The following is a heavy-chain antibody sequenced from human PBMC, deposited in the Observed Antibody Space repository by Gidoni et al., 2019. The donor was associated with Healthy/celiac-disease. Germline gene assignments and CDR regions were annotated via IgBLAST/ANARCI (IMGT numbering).Heavy chain of an antibody. J-gene: IGHJ5*02. CDR3: ARHRSGRTSGSYFWFDP. V-gene: IGHV4-39*01. CDR1: GGSISSSSYY. CDR2: IYYSGST. Sequence: QLQLQESGPGLVKPSETLSLTCTVSGGSISSSSYYWGWIRQPPGKGLEWIGSIYYSGSTYYNPSIKSRVTISVDTSKNQFSLKLSSVTAADTAVYYCARHRSGRTSGSYFWFDPWGQGTLVTVSS. D-gene: IGHD1-26*01.